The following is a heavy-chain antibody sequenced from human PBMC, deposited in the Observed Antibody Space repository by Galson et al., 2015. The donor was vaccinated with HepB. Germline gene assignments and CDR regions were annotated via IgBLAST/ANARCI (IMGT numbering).Heavy chain of an antibody. D-gene: IGHD5-24*01. V-gene: IGHV4-39*01. J-gene: IGHJ4*02. CDR2: NFYSGST. CDR3: ASGRRDGYRYFDY. CDR1: GGSISSSNYY. Sequence: ETLSLTCTVYGGSISSSNYYWGWIRQPPGKGLEWIGSNFYSGSTYYNPSLKGRVTISVATSKNQLSLKVNSVTAADTAFYYCASGRRDGYRYFDYWGQGTLVTVSS.